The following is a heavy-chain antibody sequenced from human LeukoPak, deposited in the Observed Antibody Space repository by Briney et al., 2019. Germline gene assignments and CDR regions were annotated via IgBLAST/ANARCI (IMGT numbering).Heavy chain of an antibody. J-gene: IGHJ4*02. V-gene: IGHV2-5*02. CDR1: GFSLSTRGVG. Sequence: ASGPTLVKPTQTLTLTCTFSGFSLSTRGVGVGWIRQPPGKALEWLALIYWDDDKRYSPSLKSRLTITKDTSKNQVVLTMTNMDPVDTATYYCAHSGAYCSSTSCPPLLDYWGQGTLVTVSS. CDR3: AHSGAYCSSTSCPPLLDY. CDR2: IYWDDDK. D-gene: IGHD2-2*01.